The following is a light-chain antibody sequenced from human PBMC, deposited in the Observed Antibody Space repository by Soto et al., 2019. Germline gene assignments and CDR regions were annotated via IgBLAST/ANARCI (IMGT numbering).Light chain of an antibody. CDR3: QQYIRWPLT. Sequence: EIVLTQSPGTLSLSPGERATLSCRASQSVSDSSLAWYHQKPGQAPRLLIYGASRRATGIPDTFSGSGSGTDFTLTISRLEPEDFAVYFCQQYIRWPLTFGGGTKVEIK. V-gene: IGKV3-20*01. CDR1: QSVSDSS. J-gene: IGKJ4*01. CDR2: GAS.